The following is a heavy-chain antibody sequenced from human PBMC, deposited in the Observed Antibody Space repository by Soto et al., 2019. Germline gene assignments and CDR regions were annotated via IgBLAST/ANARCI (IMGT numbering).Heavy chain of an antibody. Sequence: EVQLVESGGGLVQPGGSLRLSCEASGFTFTTFSMSWVRQAPGKGLEWVSYIHSSSTTIFYADSVKGRFTISRDNAKNSVYLQMNSLRVEDTAVYYCARGNYCSGDRCTEGPNWFGPCGQGTLVTVSS. CDR2: IHSSSTTI. V-gene: IGHV3-48*01. J-gene: IGHJ5*02. CDR3: ARGNYCSGDRCTEGPNWFGP. CDR1: GFTFTTFS. D-gene: IGHD2-15*01.